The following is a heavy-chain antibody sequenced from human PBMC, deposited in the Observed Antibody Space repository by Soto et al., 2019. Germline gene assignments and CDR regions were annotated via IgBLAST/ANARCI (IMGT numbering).Heavy chain of an antibody. Sequence: GGSLRLSCAASGFTFDDYAMHWVRQAPGKGLEWVSGISWNSGSIGYADSVKGRFTISRDNAKNSLYLQMNSLRAEDTALYYCAKDAITMVRGVISYYGMDVWGQGTTVTVSS. CDR3: AKDAITMVRGVISYYGMDV. V-gene: IGHV3-9*01. CDR2: ISWNSGSI. D-gene: IGHD3-10*01. CDR1: GFTFDDYA. J-gene: IGHJ6*02.